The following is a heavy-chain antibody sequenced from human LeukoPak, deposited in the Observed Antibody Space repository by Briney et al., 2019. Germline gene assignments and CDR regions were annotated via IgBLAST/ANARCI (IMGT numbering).Heavy chain of an antibody. Sequence: GGSLRLSCAVSGFTFSSYSMNWVRQAPGKGLEWVSVIYSGGNTFYADSVKGRFTISRHISKNTLYLQMNSLRAEDTAVYYCASTLWFGGTYGMDVWGQGTTVTVSS. V-gene: IGHV3-53*04. CDR2: IYSGGNT. J-gene: IGHJ6*02. CDR3: ASTLWFGGTYGMDV. CDR1: GFTFSSYS. D-gene: IGHD3-10*01.